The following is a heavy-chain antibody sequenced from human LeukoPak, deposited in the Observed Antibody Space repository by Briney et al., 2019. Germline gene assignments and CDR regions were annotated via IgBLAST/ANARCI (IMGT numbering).Heavy chain of an antibody. V-gene: IGHV1-2*02. Sequence: ASVKVSCKASGYTFTDYYMHWVRQAPGQGLEWMGWINPNSGGTKYAQKFQGRVTMTRDTSIRTAYMELTSLRSDDTAVYYCARGTWFGELLSNDCWGQGTLVALSS. CDR1: GYTFTDYY. D-gene: IGHD3-10*01. CDR2: INPNSGGT. J-gene: IGHJ4*02. CDR3: ARGTWFGELLSNDC.